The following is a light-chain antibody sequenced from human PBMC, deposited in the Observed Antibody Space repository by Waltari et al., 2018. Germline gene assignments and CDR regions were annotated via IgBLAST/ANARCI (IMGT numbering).Light chain of an antibody. CDR2: KAS. CDR1: QSISTW. J-gene: IGKJ2*02. CDR3: QQYTST. Sequence: DIQMTQSPSTLSASVGDRVTITCRASQSISTWLAWYQQKPGKAPKLLIYKASTLESGVPSRVSGSGSGTEFTLTISGLQPDDFATYYCQQYTSTFGQGTKLEIK. V-gene: IGKV1-5*03.